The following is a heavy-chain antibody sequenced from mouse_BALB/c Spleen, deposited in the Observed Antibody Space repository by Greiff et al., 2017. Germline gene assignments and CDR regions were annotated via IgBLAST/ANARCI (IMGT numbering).Heavy chain of an antibody. J-gene: IGHJ4*01. CDR2: IWAGGST. CDR1: GFSLTSYG. Sequence: VKLMESGPGLVAPSQSLSITCTVSGFSLTSYGVHWVRQPPGKGLEWLGVIWAGGSTNYNSALMSRLSISKDNSKSQVFLKMNSLQTDDTAMYYCAREGDYDGYYDYAMDYWGQGTSVTVSS. V-gene: IGHV2-9*02. D-gene: IGHD2-3*01. CDR3: AREGDYDGYYDYAMDY.